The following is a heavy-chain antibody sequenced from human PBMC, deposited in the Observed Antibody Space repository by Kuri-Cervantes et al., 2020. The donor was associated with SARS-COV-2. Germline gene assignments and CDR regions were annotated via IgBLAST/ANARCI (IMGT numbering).Heavy chain of an antibody. CDR1: GFSLSNARM. D-gene: IGHD5-18*01. V-gene: IGHV4-38-2*02. CDR3: AREGYSYGVN. J-gene: IGHJ4*02. Sequence: SGPTLVKPTETLTLTCTVSGFSLSNARMGVSWIRQPPGKGLEWIGSIYHSGSTYYNPSLKSRVTISVDTSKNQFSLKLSSVTAADTAVYYCAREGYSYGVNWGQGTLVTVSS. CDR2: IYHSGST.